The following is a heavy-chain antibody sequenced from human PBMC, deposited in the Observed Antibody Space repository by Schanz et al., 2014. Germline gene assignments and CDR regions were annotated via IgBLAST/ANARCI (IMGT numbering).Heavy chain of an antibody. CDR3: ARHSRGYPFYGMDA. CDR2: INTNTGNP. D-gene: IGHD5-12*01. CDR1: GYTLTRYA. V-gene: IGHV7-4-1*02. J-gene: IGHJ6*02. Sequence: QVQLVQSGAEVKKPGASVKVSCKASGYTLTRYAMDWVRQAPGQGLEWMGWINTNTGNPTYAQGFTGRFVFSWDTSVSTAYLRISSVKADDTAVYYCARHSRGYPFYGMDAWGQGTTVTVSS.